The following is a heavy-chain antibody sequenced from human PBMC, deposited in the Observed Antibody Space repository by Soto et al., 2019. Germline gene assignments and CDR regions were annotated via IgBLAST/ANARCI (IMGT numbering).Heavy chain of an antibody. CDR2: IDNAGTDS. V-gene: IGHV3-74*01. J-gene: IGHJ6*04. Sequence: PGGSLRLSCAASGFTLSGRSMHWVRQAPGKGLVWVSGIDNAGTDSTYADSVKGRFTSSRDNAKNMLYLQMNSLRVEDTAVYYCARGWFGPDVWGKGTTGTVSS. D-gene: IGHD3-10*01. CDR1: GFTLSGRS. CDR3: ARGWFGPDV.